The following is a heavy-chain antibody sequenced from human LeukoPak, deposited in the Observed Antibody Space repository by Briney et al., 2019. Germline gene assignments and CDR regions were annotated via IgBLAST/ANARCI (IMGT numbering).Heavy chain of an antibody. CDR1: GYTFSSYA. CDR2: VNTNTGNP. J-gene: IGHJ3*02. D-gene: IGHD5-18*01. V-gene: IGHV7-4-1*02. Sequence: ASVKVSCKASGYTFSSYAMNWVRQAPGQGLEWMGWVNTNTGNPTYAQGFTGRFVFSLDTSVSTAYLQISSLKAEDTAVYYCARDIGALRIQVPPDAFDIWGQGTMVTVSS. CDR3: ARDIGALRIQVPPDAFDI.